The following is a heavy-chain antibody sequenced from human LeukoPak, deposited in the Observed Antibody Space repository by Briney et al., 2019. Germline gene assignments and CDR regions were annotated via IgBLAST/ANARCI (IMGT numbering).Heavy chain of an antibody. CDR1: GYSFTTYW. CDR2: IYPGDSKT. J-gene: IGHJ3*02. Sequence: GESLKISCKGSGYSFTTYWIGWVRLMPGKGLEWMGIIYPGDSKTRYSPSFQGQVTISADKSISTAYVQWSSLKASDTAMYYCARRRQYITGWYYAFDIWGQGTMVTVSS. D-gene: IGHD6-19*01. CDR3: ARRRQYITGWYYAFDI. V-gene: IGHV5-51*01.